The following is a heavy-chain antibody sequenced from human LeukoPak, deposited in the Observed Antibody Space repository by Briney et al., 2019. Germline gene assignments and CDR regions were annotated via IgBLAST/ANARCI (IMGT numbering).Heavy chain of an antibody. CDR2: IHASGDT. V-gene: IGHV3-53*01. Sequence: GGPLRLSCAASGLTGSHNYVSWVRQAPGKGLEWVSAIHASGDTCYADSVKGRFTISRDTSKNTLYLQINSLRVEDTAVYYCIVFGDSNHWGQGTLVTVSS. CDR3: IVFGDSNH. CDR1: GLTGSHNY. D-gene: IGHD4-17*01. J-gene: IGHJ5*02.